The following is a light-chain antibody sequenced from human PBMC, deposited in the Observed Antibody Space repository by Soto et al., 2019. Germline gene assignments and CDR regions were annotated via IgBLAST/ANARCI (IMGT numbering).Light chain of an antibody. V-gene: IGKV1-5*03. CDR2: RAY. CDR1: QISGDY. CDR3: HQSGVYYPRT. J-gene: IGKJ4*01. Sequence: DIQMTQSPSTLSASVGDKVTITCRASQISGDYLAWYQQKPGKAPVLLIYRAYTLESGVPSRFSGSGSGTEFTLTISSLQPADFATYYCHQSGVYYPRTFGGGTKVEI.